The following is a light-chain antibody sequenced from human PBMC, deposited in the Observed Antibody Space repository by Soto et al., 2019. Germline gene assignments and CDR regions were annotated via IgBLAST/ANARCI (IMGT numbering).Light chain of an antibody. CDR3: CSYASSSTYV. V-gene: IGLV2-23*01. CDR2: EGS. J-gene: IGLJ1*01. Sequence: QSVLTQPASVSGSPGQSITISCTGTSSDVGNYNLVSWYQHDPGKAPRLLIYEGSKRPSGVSDRFSGSKSGNTASLTISGHQAEDDAYYYCCSYASSSTYVFGAGTKLTVL. CDR1: SSDVGNYNL.